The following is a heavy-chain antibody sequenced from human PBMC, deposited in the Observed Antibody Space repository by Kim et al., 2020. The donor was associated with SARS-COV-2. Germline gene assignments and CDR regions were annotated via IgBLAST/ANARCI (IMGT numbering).Heavy chain of an antibody. D-gene: IGHD3-16*01. CDR2: ISSSSSYI. J-gene: IGHJ1*01. CDR3: ARVPLGADLGGGGYFQH. CDR1: GFTFSSYS. Sequence: GGSLRLSCAASGFTFSSYSMNWVRQAPGKGLEWVSSISSSSSYIYYADSVKGRFTISRDNAKNSLYLQMNSLRAEDTAVYYCARVPLGADLGGGGYFQHWGQGTLVTVSS. V-gene: IGHV3-21*01.